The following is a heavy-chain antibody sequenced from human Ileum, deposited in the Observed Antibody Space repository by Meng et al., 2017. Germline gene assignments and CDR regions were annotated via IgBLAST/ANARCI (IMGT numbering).Heavy chain of an antibody. CDR1: GGVFSGYY. D-gene: IGHD3-22*01. CDR2: ISHRGNI. Sequence: VTVQRWGAGLLNTPETRFLSFALDGGVFSGYYWCRIRQPPGKRLEWIGEISHRGNINYNPSLKSRVIILLDTSKSQFSLRLTSVTAADTAVYYCAREIYDSSGYYVDYWGQGTLVTVSS. CDR3: AREIYDSSGYYVDY. J-gene: IGHJ4*01. V-gene: IGHV4-34*01.